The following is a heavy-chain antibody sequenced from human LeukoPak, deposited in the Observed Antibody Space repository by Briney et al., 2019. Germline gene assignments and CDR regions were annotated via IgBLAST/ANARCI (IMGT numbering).Heavy chain of an antibody. CDR1: GGSISSYY. J-gene: IGHJ4*02. Sequence: KPSETLSLTCTVSGGSISSYYWSWIRQPPGKGLEWIGYIYYSGSTNYNPSLKSRVTISVDTSKNQFSLKLSSVTAADTAVYYCARTSRPGRNFGVDYWGQGTLVTVSS. D-gene: IGHD3-3*01. CDR3: ARTSRPGRNFGVDY. V-gene: IGHV4-59*01. CDR2: IYYSGST.